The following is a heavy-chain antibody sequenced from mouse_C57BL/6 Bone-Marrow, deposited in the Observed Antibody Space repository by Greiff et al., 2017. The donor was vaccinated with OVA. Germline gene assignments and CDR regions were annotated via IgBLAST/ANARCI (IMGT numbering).Heavy chain of an antibody. CDR2: IDPTSGGT. CDR3: ARSATVDYAMDY. J-gene: IGHJ4*01. V-gene: IGHV1-72*01. Sequence: QVQLQQPGAELVKPGASVKLSCKASGYTFTSYWMHWVKQRPGRGLEWIGRIDPTSGGTTYNEKFKSKATLTVDKPSSTAYMQLSSLTSEDSAVYDCARSATVDYAMDYWGQGTSVTVSS. D-gene: IGHD1-1*01. CDR1: GYTFTSYW.